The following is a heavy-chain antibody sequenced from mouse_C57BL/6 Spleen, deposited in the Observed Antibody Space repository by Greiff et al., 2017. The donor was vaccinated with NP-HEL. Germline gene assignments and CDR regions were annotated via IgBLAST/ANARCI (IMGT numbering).Heavy chain of an antibody. J-gene: IGHJ1*03. D-gene: IGHD1-1*01. Sequence: QVQLQQPGAELVRPGSSVKLSCKASGYTFTSYWMHWVKQRPIQGLEWIGNIDPSDCESHSIQKFTGKATLTVDKSSSTAYMQLSSLTSEGSGVYYCAEGYYGNVDVWGTGTTVTVSS. CDR1: GYTFTSYW. CDR3: AEGYYGNVDV. CDR2: IDPSDCES. V-gene: IGHV1-52*01.